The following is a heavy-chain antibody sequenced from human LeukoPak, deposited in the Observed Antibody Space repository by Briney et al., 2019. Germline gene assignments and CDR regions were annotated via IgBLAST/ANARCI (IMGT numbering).Heavy chain of an antibody. CDR2: ISGSGGST. J-gene: IGHJ5*02. CDR3: ARDPYCSSTSCYQGWFDP. D-gene: IGHD2-2*01. Sequence: GGSLRLSCAASGFTFSSYAMSWVRQAPGKGLEWVSAISGSGGSTYYADSVKGRFTISRDNAKNSLYLQMNSLRAEDTAVYYCARDPYCSSTSCYQGWFDPWGQGTLVTVSS. CDR1: GFTFSSYA. V-gene: IGHV3-23*01.